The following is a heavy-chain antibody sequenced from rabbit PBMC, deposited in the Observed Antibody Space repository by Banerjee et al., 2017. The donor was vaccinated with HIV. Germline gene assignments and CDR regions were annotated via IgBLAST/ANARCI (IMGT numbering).Heavy chain of an antibody. CDR3: ARDLAGVIGWNFNF. CDR1: GFSFSNKYV. Sequence: QEQLVESGGGLVQPEGSLTLTCKASGFSFSNKYVMCWVRQAPGKGLEWIGCIYAGSTGSTYYANWAKGRFTISKTSSTTVTLQMTSLTAADTATYFCARDLAGVIGWNFNFWGPGTLVTVS. J-gene: IGHJ4*01. V-gene: IGHV1S45*01. CDR2: IYAGSTGST. D-gene: IGHD4-1*01.